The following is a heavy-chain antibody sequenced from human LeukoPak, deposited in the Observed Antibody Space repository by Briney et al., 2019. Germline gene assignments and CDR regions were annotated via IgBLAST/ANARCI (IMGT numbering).Heavy chain of an antibody. CDR1: GFTFSNYG. CDR2: IPYDGSNK. Sequence: GGSLRLSCAASGFTFSNYGMHWVRQAPGKGLEWVAFIPYDGSNKYYADSVKGRFTTSRDSSKNTLYLQMNSLRAEDTAVYYCARDVGATGYFDYWGQGTLVTVSS. D-gene: IGHD1-26*01. V-gene: IGHV3-30*19. CDR3: ARDVGATGYFDY. J-gene: IGHJ4*02.